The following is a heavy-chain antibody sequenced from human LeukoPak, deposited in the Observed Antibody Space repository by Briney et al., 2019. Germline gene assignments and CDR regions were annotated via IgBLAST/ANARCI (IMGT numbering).Heavy chain of an antibody. CDR2: INPNSGGT. D-gene: IGHD3-10*02. J-gene: IGHJ3*02. CDR3: ASLFGGDDAFDI. V-gene: IGHV1-2*04. CDR1: GYTFTGYY. Sequence: GASVKVSCKASGYTFTGYYMHWVRQAPGQGLEWMGWINPNSGGTNYAQKFQGWVTVTRDTSISTAYMELSRLRSDDTAVYYCASLFGGDDAFDIWGQGTMVTVSS.